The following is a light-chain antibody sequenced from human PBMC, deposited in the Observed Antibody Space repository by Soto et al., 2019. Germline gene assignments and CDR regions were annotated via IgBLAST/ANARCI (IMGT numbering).Light chain of an antibody. CDR3: QQSYNTPLT. J-gene: IGKJ1*01. V-gene: IGKV1-39*01. CDR1: QSISNY. Sequence: DIQMTQSPSSLSASVGDRVTITCRASQSISNYLNWYQQKPGKAPNLLISAASSLQSEVPSRFSGSGSGTDFTLTISSLQPEDFATYYCQQSYNTPLTFGQGTKVDFK. CDR2: AAS.